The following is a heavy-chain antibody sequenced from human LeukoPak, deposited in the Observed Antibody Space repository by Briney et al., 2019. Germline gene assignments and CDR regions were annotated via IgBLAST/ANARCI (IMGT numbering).Heavy chain of an antibody. V-gene: IGHV3-23*01. CDR2: ISGSGGST. D-gene: IGHD4-17*01. Sequence: ETLSLTCADYGGSFSGYYWSWVRQAPGKGLEWVSAISGSGGSTYYADSVKGRFTISRDNSKNTLYLQMNSLRAEDTAVYYCAKSVGDYYFDYWGQGTLVTVSS. CDR1: GGSFSGYY. J-gene: IGHJ4*02. CDR3: AKSVGDYYFDY.